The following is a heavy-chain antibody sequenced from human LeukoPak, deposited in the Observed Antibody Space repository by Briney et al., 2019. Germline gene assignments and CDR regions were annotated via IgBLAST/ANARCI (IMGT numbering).Heavy chain of an antibody. Sequence: PGGSLRLSCAASGFTFSSYWMHWVRQAPGKGLVWVSRINSDGSSTSYADSVKGRFTISRDNAKNTLYLQMNSLRAEDTAVYYCARDEYYDFRSGYSGLDPWGQGTLVTVSS. CDR2: INSDGSST. CDR1: GFTFSSYW. V-gene: IGHV3-74*01. CDR3: ARDEYYDFRSGYSGLDP. J-gene: IGHJ5*02. D-gene: IGHD3-3*01.